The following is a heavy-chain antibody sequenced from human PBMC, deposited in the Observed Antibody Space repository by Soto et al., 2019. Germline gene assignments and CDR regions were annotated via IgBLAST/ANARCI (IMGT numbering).Heavy chain of an antibody. D-gene: IGHD4-17*01. CDR1: GFTFSSYS. CDR2: ISSSSSTI. J-gene: IGHJ6*03. CDR3: ASTADYGDPRYYYYYMDV. Sequence: GGSLRLSCAASGFTFSSYSMNWVRQAPGKGLEWVSYISSSSSTIYYADSVKGRFTISRDNAKNSLYLQMNSLRAEDTAVYYCASTADYGDPRYYYYYMDVWGKGTTVTVSS. V-gene: IGHV3-48*01.